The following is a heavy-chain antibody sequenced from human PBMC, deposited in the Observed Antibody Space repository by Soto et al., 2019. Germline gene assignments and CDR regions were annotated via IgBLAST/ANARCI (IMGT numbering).Heavy chain of an antibody. J-gene: IGHJ5*01. CDR3: TMIPRNGRGAPFAS. V-gene: IGHV3-49*05. CDR2: IRSERSGGTA. D-gene: IGHD2-15*01. Sequence: QVVESGGGLVKPGQSLRLSCAGSGFTCRDYAVAWFRQTPGKGLECIGFIRSERSGGTADYAASIRGRFFISRDEYTGVAYLQMDSLRSGDTGVYHCTMIPRNGRGAPFASWGQGTLVTVAS. CDR1: GFTCRDYA.